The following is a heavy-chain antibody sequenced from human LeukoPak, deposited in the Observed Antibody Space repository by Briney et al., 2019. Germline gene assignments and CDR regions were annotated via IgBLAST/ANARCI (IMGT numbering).Heavy chain of an antibody. CDR1: GGSISSYY. Sequence: SETLSLTXTVSGGSISSYYWSWIRQPAGKGLEWVGRIYTSGSTNYNPSLKSRVTMSVDTSKNQFSLKLSSVTAADTAVYYCARDRNDILTGYPENWFDPWGQGTLVTVSS. CDR3: ARDRNDILTGYPENWFDP. J-gene: IGHJ5*02. D-gene: IGHD3-9*01. V-gene: IGHV4-4*07. CDR2: IYTSGST.